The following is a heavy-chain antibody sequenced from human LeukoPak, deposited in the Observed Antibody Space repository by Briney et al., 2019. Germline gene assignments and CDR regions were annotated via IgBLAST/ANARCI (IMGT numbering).Heavy chain of an antibody. Sequence: SETLSLTCTVSGGSISSYYWSWIRQPPGKGLEWIGYIYYSGSTNYNPSLKSRVTISVDTSKNQFSLKLSSVTAADTAMYYCASFGDGYDLAFDYWGQGTLVTVSS. J-gene: IGHJ4*02. D-gene: IGHD5-12*01. CDR1: GGSISSYY. V-gene: IGHV4-59*01. CDR2: IYYSGST. CDR3: ASFGDGYDLAFDY.